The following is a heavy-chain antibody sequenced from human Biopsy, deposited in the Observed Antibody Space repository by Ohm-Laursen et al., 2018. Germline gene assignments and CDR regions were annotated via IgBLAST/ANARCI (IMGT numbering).Heavy chain of an antibody. Sequence: SSVKASCKAPEVTFSNYGANSVRQAPGHGLEWLGGNIPILGTGNYAQKFQDRVTVAANTSTSTATMELRSLRSDDTAVYYCATKLTGYFHHWGQGTLVIVSS. CDR2: NIPILGTG. CDR3: ATKLTGYFHH. J-gene: IGHJ1*01. CDR1: EVTFSNYG. D-gene: IGHD3-9*01. V-gene: IGHV1-69*06.